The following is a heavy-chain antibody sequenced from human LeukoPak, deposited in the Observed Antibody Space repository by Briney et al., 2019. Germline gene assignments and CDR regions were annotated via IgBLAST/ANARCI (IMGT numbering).Heavy chain of an antibody. D-gene: IGHD1-26*01. V-gene: IGHV4-59*12. J-gene: IGHJ4*02. Sequence: SETLSLTCTVSGASISSYYWSLIRQPPGKGLEWIGYIHYGGSTNYNPSLKSRVTISVDTSKNQFSLNLNSVTAADTALYYCACGTYYYFDYWGQGTLVTVSS. CDR3: ACGTYYYFDY. CDR2: IHYGGST. CDR1: GASISSYY.